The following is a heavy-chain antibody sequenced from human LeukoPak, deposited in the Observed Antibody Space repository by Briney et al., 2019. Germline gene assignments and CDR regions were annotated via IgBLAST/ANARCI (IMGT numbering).Heavy chain of an antibody. CDR1: GFTFNSYG. V-gene: IGHV3-23*01. D-gene: IGHD6-6*01. CDR3: AKRVPYSSSSVYFDF. J-gene: IGHJ4*02. Sequence: GSLRLSCAASGFTFNSYGMNWVREAPGKGLEWVSSISDTGKNTYYADSAKGRFTISRDNSKTTLYLQMNSLRADDTAVYYCAKRVPYSSSSVYFDFWGLGTLVTVSS. CDR2: ISDTGKNT.